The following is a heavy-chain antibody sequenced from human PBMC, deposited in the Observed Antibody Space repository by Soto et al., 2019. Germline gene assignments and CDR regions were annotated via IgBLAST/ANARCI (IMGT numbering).Heavy chain of an antibody. CDR3: ATSTLRFLESGMDV. Sequence: SATLSLTCAVYGGSFSGYYWSWIRQPPGKGLEWIGEINHSGSTNYNPSLKSRVTISVDTSKNQFSLKLSSVTAADTAVYYCATSTLRFLESGMDVWGKGTTVTVSS. CDR1: GGSFSGYY. J-gene: IGHJ6*03. CDR2: INHSGST. V-gene: IGHV4-34*01. D-gene: IGHD3-3*01.